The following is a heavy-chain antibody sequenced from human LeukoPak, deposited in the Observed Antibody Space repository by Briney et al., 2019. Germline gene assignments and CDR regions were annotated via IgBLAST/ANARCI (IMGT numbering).Heavy chain of an antibody. CDR1: GFSFSSYA. J-gene: IGHJ4*02. CDR2: ISSSTSTI. Sequence: GGSLRLSCAASGFSFSSYAMSWVRQAPGKGLEWVSYISSSTSTIYYADSVKGRFTISRDNAKNSLYLQMNCLRDGDTAVYYCARAYCGGGFCYSGFDFWGQGTLVTVSS. V-gene: IGHV3-48*02. CDR3: ARAYCGGGFCYSGFDF. D-gene: IGHD2-15*01.